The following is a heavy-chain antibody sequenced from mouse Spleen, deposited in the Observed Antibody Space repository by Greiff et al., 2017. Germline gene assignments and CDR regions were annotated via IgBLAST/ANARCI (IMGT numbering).Heavy chain of an antibody. CDR2: ISSGGGNT. Sequence: EVKLMESGGGLVKLGGSLKLSCAASGFTFSSYAMSWVRQTPEKRLEWVATISSGGGNTYYPDSAKGRFTISRDNAKNTLYLQMSSLKSEETAMYYCARQGMITAGAWFAYWGQGTLVTGSA. CDR3: ARQGMITAGAWFAY. CDR1: GFTFSSYA. D-gene: IGHD2-4*01. J-gene: IGHJ3*01. V-gene: IGHV5-9*04.